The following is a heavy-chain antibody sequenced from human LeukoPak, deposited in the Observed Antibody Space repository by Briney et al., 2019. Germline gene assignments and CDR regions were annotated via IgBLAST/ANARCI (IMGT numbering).Heavy chain of an antibody. D-gene: IGHD5-12*01. CDR3: ARIVATPYYYYGMDV. CDR2: INHSGST. J-gene: IGHJ6*02. CDR1: GGSFSGYY. Sequence: SETLSLTCAVYGGSFSGYYWSWIRQPPGKGLEWIGEINHSGSTNYNPSLKRRVTISVDTSKNQFSLKLSSVTAADTAVYYCARIVATPYYYYGMDVWGQGTTVTVSS. V-gene: IGHV4-34*01.